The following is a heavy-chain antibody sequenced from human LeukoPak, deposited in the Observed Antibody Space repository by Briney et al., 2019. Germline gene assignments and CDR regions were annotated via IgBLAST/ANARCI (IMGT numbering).Heavy chain of an antibody. V-gene: IGHV4-38-2*02. D-gene: IGHD3-22*01. CDR3: ARDFRGYDRSGYFAT. CDR2: ICHSGST. Sequence: SETLSLTCAVSGYSISTGYYWGWIRQPPGKGLEWIGSICHSGSTYYNPSLKSRVTMSVDTSKNQFSLKLTSVTAADTAVYYCARDFRGYDRSGYFATWGQGTLVTVSS. CDR1: GYSISTGYY. J-gene: IGHJ4*02.